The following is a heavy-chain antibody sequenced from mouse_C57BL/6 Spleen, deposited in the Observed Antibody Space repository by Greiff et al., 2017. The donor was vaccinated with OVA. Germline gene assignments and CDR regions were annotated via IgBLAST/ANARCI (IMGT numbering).Heavy chain of an antibody. CDR3: ARALYDGYSVGFAY. D-gene: IGHD2-3*01. Sequence: EVQVVESGGGLVKPGGSLKLSCAASGFTFSDYGMHWVRQAPEKGLEWVAYISSGSSTIYYADTVKGRFTISRDNAKNTLFLQMTSLRSEDTAMYYCARALYDGYSVGFAYWGQGTLVTVSA. CDR2: ISSGSSTI. J-gene: IGHJ3*01. CDR1: GFTFSDYG. V-gene: IGHV5-17*01.